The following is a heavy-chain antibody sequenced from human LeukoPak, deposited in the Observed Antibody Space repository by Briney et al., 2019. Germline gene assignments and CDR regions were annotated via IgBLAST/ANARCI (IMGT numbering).Heavy chain of an antibody. J-gene: IGHJ4*02. D-gene: IGHD5-12*01. Sequence: GGSLRLSCSASGFTFSSYAMHWVRQAPGKGLECVSSISSNGGSTYYADSVKGRFTISRDNSKNTLFLQMSSLRTEDTAVYYCASPYSGYDYSFDHWGQGTLVTVSS. CDR3: ASPYSGYDYSFDH. V-gene: IGHV3-64D*06. CDR1: GFTFSSYA. CDR2: ISSNGGST.